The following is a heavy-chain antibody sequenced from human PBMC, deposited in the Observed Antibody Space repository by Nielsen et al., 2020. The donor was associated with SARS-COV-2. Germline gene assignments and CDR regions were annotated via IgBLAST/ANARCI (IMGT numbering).Heavy chain of an antibody. CDR1: GYALSELS. V-gene: IGHV1-24*01. CDR2: FDPEDGDT. D-gene: IGHD3-16*01. CDR3: ATRLTPIRKADIYYYFMDV. J-gene: IGHJ6*03. Sequence: ASVKVSCKVSGYALSELSMHWVRQAPGKGLEWMGSFDPEDGDTVYAQRLQGRITMTEDTSTNTAYMELSSLRSEDTAVYYCATRLTPIRKADIYYYFMDVWGKGTSVIVSS.